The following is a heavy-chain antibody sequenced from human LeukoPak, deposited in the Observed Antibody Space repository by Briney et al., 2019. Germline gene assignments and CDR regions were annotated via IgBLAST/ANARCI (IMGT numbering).Heavy chain of an antibody. D-gene: IGHD5-18*01. J-gene: IGHJ4*02. CDR2: IKQEGREK. CDR3: AKLKDSATRYDY. CDR1: GFTFGGYW. V-gene: IGHV3-7*01. Sequence: GSLRLSCAASGFTFGGYWMRWVGQAPGEGAEWVAAIKQEGREKKYLDSVRGRFSVSRDNARNSLSLQMDSLRAEDTAVYYCAKLKDSATRYDYWGQGTLVTVSS.